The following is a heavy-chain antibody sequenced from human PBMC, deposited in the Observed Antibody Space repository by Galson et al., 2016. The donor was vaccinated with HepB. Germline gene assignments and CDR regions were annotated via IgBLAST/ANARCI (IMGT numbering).Heavy chain of an antibody. CDR2: VWQNGRT. V-gene: IGHV4-61*08. CDR3: ARYAGVGTTPGRFGF. J-gene: IGHJ4*02. CDR1: GGTISSGGYL. D-gene: IGHD1/OR15-1a*01. Sequence: SETLSLTCAVSGGTISSGGYLWSWIRQHPGKGLEWVGLVWQNGRTNYNPSLRSRLTISIDRSMNQFSLELNSVTAADTAVYYCARYAGVGTTPGRFGFWGQGTLVTVSS.